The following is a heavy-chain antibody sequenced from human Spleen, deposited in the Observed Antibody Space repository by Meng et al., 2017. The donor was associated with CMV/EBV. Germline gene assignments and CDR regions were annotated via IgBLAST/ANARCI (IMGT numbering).Heavy chain of an antibody. V-gene: IGHV3-64*02. CDR1: GFTFSSYA. CDR3: ARDAYTMAWGYYGLDV. Sequence: GESLKISCAASGFTFSSYAMSWVRQAPGKGLEYVSAIDNNGGSTDYADSVKGRFTISRDNSKNTLYLQMDSLRTEDMAVYYCARDAYTMAWGYYGLDVWGQGTTVTVSS. CDR2: IDNNGGST. J-gene: IGHJ6*02. D-gene: IGHD3-16*01.